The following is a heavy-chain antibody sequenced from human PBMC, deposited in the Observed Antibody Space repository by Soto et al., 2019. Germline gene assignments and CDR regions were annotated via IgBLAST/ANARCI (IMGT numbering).Heavy chain of an antibody. J-gene: IGHJ4*02. Sequence: SETLSLTCTVSGGSISSGGYYWSWIRQHPGKGLEWIGYIYYSGSTYYNPSLKSRVTISVDTSKNQFSLKLSSVTAADTAVYYCARDSQSRVRSPGRNLDYWGQGTLVTVSS. CDR3: ARDSQSRVRSPGRNLDY. D-gene: IGHD1-1*01. V-gene: IGHV4-31*02. CDR2: IYYSGST. CDR1: GGSISSGGYY.